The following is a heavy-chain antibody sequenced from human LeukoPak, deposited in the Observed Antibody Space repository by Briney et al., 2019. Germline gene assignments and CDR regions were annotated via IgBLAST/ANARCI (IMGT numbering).Heavy chain of an antibody. Sequence: SETLSLTCAVYGGSFSGYYWSWIRQPPGKGLEWIGEINHSGSTNYNPSLKSRVTISVDTSKNQFSLKLSSVTAADTAVYYCARGGPSYSSSWYGGPQYFQHWGQGTLVTVPS. CDR1: GGSFSGYY. CDR2: INHSGST. V-gene: IGHV4-34*01. D-gene: IGHD6-13*01. J-gene: IGHJ1*01. CDR3: ARGGPSYSSSWYGGPQYFQH.